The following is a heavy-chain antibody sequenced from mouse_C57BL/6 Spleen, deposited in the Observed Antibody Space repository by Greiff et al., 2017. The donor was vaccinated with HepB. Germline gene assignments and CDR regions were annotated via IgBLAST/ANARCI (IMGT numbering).Heavy chain of an antibody. J-gene: IGHJ1*03. CDR2: INPNNGGT. CDR3: ARYPKYFDV. Sequence: VQLQQSGPELVKPGASVKISCKASGYTFTDYYMNWVKQSHGKSLEWIGDINPNNGGTSYNQKFKGKATLTVDKSSSTAYMELRSLTSEDSAVYYCARYPKYFDVWSTGTTVTVSS. CDR1: GYTFTDYY. V-gene: IGHV1-26*01.